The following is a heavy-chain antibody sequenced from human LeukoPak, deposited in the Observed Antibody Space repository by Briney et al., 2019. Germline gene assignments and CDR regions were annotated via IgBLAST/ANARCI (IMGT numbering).Heavy chain of an antibody. Sequence: SETLSLTCAVYGGSFSGYYWSWIRQPPGKGLEWIGEINHSGSTNYNPSLKSRVTISVDTSKNQFSLKLSSVTAADTAVYYCARGQINVDIVAAIRAYYFDYWGQGTLVIVSS. CDR1: GGSFSGYY. CDR2: INHSGST. CDR3: ARGQINVDIVAAIRAYYFDY. V-gene: IGHV4-34*01. J-gene: IGHJ4*02. D-gene: IGHD5-12*01.